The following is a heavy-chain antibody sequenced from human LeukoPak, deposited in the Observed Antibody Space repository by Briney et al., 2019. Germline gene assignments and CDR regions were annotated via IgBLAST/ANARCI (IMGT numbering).Heavy chain of an antibody. V-gene: IGHV1-8*02. CDR1: GYTFTSYG. J-gene: IGHJ4*02. D-gene: IGHD3-10*01. CDR2: MNPNSGNT. Sequence: ASVKVSCKASGYTFTSYGISWVRQATGQGLEWMGWMNPNSGNTGYAQKFQGRVTMTRNTSISTAYMELSSLRSEDTAVYYCARGVTMVRVIDYWGQGTLVTVSS. CDR3: ARGVTMVRVIDY.